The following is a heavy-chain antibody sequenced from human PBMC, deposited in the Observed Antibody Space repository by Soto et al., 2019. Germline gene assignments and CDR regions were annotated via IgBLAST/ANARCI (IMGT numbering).Heavy chain of an antibody. V-gene: IGHV1-46*04. J-gene: IGHJ4*02. CDR1: GYTFTSYY. Sequence: QVQLVQSGAEVKKPGASVKVSCKASGYTFTSYYMHWVRQAPGQGLEWMGIINPSGGSTSYAQKLQGRVTMTRDSSTSTVYMELSSLSSEDTAVYYCARDLPKWELQSYFDYWGQGTLVTVSS. CDR3: ARDLPKWELQSYFDY. D-gene: IGHD1-26*01. CDR2: INPSGGST.